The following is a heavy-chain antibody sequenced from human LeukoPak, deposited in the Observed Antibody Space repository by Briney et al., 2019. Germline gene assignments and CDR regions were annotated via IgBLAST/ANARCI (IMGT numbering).Heavy chain of an antibody. CDR3: AKDTHSDGYGGVAYY. J-gene: IGHJ4*02. CDR2: ISGDGGST. CDR1: GFTFDDYA. V-gene: IGHV3-43*02. D-gene: IGHD5-24*01. Sequence: PGGSLRLSCAASGFTFDDYAMHWVRQAPGKGLEWVSLISGDGGSTYYADSVKGRFTISRDNSKNSLYLQMNSLRTEDTALYYCAKDTHSDGYGGVAYYWGQGTLVTVSS.